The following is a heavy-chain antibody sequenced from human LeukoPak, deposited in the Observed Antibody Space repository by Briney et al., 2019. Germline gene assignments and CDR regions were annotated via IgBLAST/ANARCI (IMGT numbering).Heavy chain of an antibody. Sequence: SETLSLTCTVSGGSISSYYWSWIRQPPGKGLEWIGYIYYSGSTNYNPSLKSRVTISVETSKNQFSLKLSSVTAGDTAVYHCARSYHYDSSGYSNFDYWGQGTLVTVSS. CDR3: ARSYHYDSSGYSNFDY. CDR2: IYYSGST. V-gene: IGHV4-59*12. CDR1: GGSISSYY. D-gene: IGHD3-22*01. J-gene: IGHJ4*02.